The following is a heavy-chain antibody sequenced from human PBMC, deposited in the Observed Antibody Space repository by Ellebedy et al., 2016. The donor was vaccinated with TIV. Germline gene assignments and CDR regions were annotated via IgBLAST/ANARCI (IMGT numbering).Heavy chain of an antibody. D-gene: IGHD1-26*01. CDR3: ARLQSSMVGATVPDS. V-gene: IGHV5-51*01. CDR1: GYIFTDYW. J-gene: IGHJ4*02. Sequence: GESLKISCAASGYIFTDYWVAWVRQTPGLGLEWMGIIDSDDSDTRYSPSFQGQVTISGDRSSSSTYLQWSSLRASDTAIYYCARLQSSMVGATVPDSWGQGTQVIVSS. CDR2: IDSDDSDT.